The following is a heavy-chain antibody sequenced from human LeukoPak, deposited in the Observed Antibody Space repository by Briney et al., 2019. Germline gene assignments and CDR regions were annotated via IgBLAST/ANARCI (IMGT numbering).Heavy chain of an antibody. D-gene: IGHD2-2*01. CDR2: MNPNSGNT. J-gene: IGHJ4*02. V-gene: IGHV1-8*03. CDR3: AIRNWVPER. Sequence: GASVKVSCKASGYTFISYDINWVRQATGQGLEWMGWMNPNSGNTGYAQNFQGRVTITRNTSISTAYMELSSLRSEDTAVYYCAIRNWVPERWGQGTVVTVSS. CDR1: GYTFISYD.